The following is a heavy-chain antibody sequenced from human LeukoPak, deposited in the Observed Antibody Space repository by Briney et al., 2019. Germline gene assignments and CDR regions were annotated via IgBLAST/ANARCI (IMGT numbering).Heavy chain of an antibody. D-gene: IGHD3-22*01. CDR3: ARGTYDSSGYYSDY. V-gene: IGHV4-59*01. CDR1: GGSISSYY. Sequence: SETLSLTCTVSGGSISSYYWSWIRQPPGKGLEWIGYIYYSGSTNYNPSLKGRVTISVDTSKNQFSLKLSSVTAADTAVYYCARGTYDSSGYYSDYWGQGTLVTVSS. J-gene: IGHJ4*02. CDR2: IYYSGST.